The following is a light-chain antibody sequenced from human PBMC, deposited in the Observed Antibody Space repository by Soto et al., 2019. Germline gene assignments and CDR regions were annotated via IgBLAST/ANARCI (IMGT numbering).Light chain of an antibody. V-gene: IGKV4-1*01. CDR1: QRVLNSSNNKNC. Sequence: DIVMTQSPDSLAVSLGERATINCKASQRVLNSSNNKNCLGWYQQKPGQPPKLLIYWASTRQSGVPDRFSGSGSGTDFTLTISSLQAEDVAVYYCQQSYGAPPYTFGQGTKLEIK. CDR2: WAS. J-gene: IGKJ2*01. CDR3: QQSYGAPPYT.